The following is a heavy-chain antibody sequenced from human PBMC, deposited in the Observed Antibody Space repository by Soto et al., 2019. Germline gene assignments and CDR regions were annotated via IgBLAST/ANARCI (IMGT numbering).Heavy chain of an antibody. V-gene: IGHV3-15*07. CDR1: GFTFSNAW. D-gene: IGHD6-19*01. Sequence: EVQLVESGGGLVKPGGSLRLSCAASGFTFSNAWMNWVRQAPGKGLEWVGRIKSKTDGGTTDYAAPVKGRFTISRDDSKNTPYLQMNSLKTADTAVYYCTTAGPGQGLAYYYYYGMDVWGHGTTVTVAS. CDR3: TTAGPGQGLAYYYYYGMDV. CDR2: IKSKTDGGTT. J-gene: IGHJ6*02.